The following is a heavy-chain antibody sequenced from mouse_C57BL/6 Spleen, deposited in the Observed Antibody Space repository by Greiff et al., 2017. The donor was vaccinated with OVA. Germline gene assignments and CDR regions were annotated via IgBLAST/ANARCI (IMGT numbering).Heavy chain of an antibody. J-gene: IGHJ2*01. Sequence: EVQLQQSGAELVRPGASVKLSCTASGFNIKDDYMHWVKQRPEQGLEWIGWIDPENGDTEYASKFQGKATITADTSSNTAYLQLSSLTSEDTAVYYCTTYGRTPYYFDYWGQGTTLTVSS. D-gene: IGHD2-1*01. CDR3: TTYGRTPYYFDY. V-gene: IGHV14-4*01. CDR1: GFNIKDDY. CDR2: IDPENGDT.